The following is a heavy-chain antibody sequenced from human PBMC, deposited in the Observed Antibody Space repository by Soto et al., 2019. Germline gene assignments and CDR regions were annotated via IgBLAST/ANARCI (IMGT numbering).Heavy chain of an antibody. V-gene: IGHV4-31*02. CDR2: IYHSGTT. CDR3: ARGNNWDSSGYYFDN. J-gene: IGHJ4*02. D-gene: IGHD3-22*01. Sequence: SETLSLTCTVSGGSISRGGYYWSWIRHHPGKALEWIGYIYHSGTTYYNPSLKSRVTISVDTSKNQFSLKLSSVTAADTAVYYCARGNNWDSSGYYFDNWGQGTLVTVSS. CDR1: GGSISRGGYY.